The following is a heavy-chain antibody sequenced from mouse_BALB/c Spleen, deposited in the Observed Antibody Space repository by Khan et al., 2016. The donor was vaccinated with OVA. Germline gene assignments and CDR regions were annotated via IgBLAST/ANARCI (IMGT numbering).Heavy chain of an antibody. V-gene: IGHV3-5*02. Sequence: EVQLQESGPGLVKPSQTVSLTCTVTGISITSGNYRWSWIRQFPGNKLEWIGNIYYSGTVTYNPSLTSRTTITSDTSKNQFFLEMNSLTAEDTATYYCARDYGSLYWYFDVGGAGTTVTVSS. J-gene: IGHJ1*01. CDR3: ARDYGSLYWYFDV. CDR1: GISITSGNYR. D-gene: IGHD2-1*01. CDR2: IYYSGTV.